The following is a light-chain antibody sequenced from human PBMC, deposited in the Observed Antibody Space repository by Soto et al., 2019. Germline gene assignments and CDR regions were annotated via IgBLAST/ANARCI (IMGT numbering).Light chain of an antibody. V-gene: IGKV3-15*01. Sequence: EIVMTQSPATRYVSPGEGATVSGGASQSVSTHFARCQPKPGQAPRLLSYGASTRATGIPARFSGSGSGTEFTLTISSLQSEDFAVYYCQQYNNWPRWTVGQGPKVDIK. CDR1: QSVSTH. CDR2: GAS. J-gene: IGKJ1*01. CDR3: QQYNNWPRWT.